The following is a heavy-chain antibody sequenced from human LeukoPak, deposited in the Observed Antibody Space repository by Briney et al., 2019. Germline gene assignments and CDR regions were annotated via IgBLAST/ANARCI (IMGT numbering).Heavy chain of an antibody. CDR2: IYSGGST. CDR1: GFTDSSNY. V-gene: IGHV3-66*01. D-gene: IGHD1-26*01. CDR3: AREAEIVGATYFDY. Sequence: PGGSLTLSCAASGFTDSSNYMSWVRQAPGKGLVWLSVIYSGGSTYYADSVKGRFTISRDKSKNTLYLQTNSLRAGDTAVYYCAREAEIVGATYFDYWGQGTLVTVSS. J-gene: IGHJ4*02.